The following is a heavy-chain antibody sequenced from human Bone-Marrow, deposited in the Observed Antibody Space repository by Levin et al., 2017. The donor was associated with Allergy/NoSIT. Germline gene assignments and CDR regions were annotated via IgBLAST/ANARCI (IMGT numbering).Heavy chain of an antibody. CDR3: AKSIVVVPAAIRYYYGMDV. CDR2: ISYDGSNK. D-gene: IGHD2-2*02. V-gene: IGHV3-30*18. CDR1: GFTFSSYG. J-gene: IGHJ6*02. Sequence: SLKISCAASGFTFSSYGMHWVRQAPGKGLEWVAVISYDGSNKYYADSVKGRFTISRDNSKNTLYLQMNSLRAEDTAVYYCAKSIVVVPAAIRYYYGMDVWGQGTTVTVSS.